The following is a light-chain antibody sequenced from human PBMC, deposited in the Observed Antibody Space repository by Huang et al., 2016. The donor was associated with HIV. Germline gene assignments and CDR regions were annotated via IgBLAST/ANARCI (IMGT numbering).Light chain of an antibody. J-gene: IGKJ1*01. CDR3: QQYNSYSGK. CDR1: HSIGTW. Sequence: DIQMTQSPSALSASVGDRVTITCRASHSIGTWLAWYQKKNGKPPKLLIYKASTLRGGVPARFGGGGSGTEFTLTISSLQPDDFSTYFCQQYNSYSGKFGQGTKVE. CDR2: KAS. V-gene: IGKV1-5*03.